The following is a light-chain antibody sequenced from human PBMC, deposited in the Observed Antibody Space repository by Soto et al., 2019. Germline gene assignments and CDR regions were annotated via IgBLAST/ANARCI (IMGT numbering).Light chain of an antibody. CDR1: TSNIESHS. CDR3: ATWDDNRKGV. CDR2: TNN. V-gene: IGLV1-44*01. J-gene: IGLJ1*01. Sequence: QSVLTQPPSASGTPGQRIIISCSGSTSNIESHSVNWYQQVPGTAPKLLIVTNNQRPSGVTDRFSGSKSGASASLAISGFQSEDEATYYCATWDDNRKGVFGTGTKLTVL.